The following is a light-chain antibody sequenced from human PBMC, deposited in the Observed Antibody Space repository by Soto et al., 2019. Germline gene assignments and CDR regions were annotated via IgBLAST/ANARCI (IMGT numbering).Light chain of an antibody. Sequence: ESVLTQSPGTLSLSPGERATLSCRASQSVSSTYLAWYQHKPGQAPRLLIYGVSDRATGIPDRFSGSGSGTDFTLTISRLEPEDFAVYYCQQYADSRPLTFGGGTKVDIK. V-gene: IGKV3-20*01. CDR2: GVS. CDR3: QQYADSRPLT. J-gene: IGKJ4*01. CDR1: QSVSSTY.